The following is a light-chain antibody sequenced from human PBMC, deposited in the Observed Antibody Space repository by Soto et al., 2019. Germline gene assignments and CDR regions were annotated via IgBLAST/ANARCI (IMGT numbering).Light chain of an antibody. CDR3: SSYAGSNNFV. CDR1: SSDVGYYDY. J-gene: IGLJ1*01. Sequence: QSALAQSASVSGSPGQSVTISCTGTSSDVGYYDYVSWYQQHPGKAPKLVIYEVTKRPSGVPDRVSASKSGNTASLTVSGLRAEDEADYYCSSYAGSNNFVFGSGTKVTVL. V-gene: IGLV2-8*01. CDR2: EVT.